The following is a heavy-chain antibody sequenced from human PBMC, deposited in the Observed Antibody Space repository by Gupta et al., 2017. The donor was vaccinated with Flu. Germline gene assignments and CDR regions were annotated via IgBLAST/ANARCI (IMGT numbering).Heavy chain of an antibody. CDR1: GFTFHDYT. CDR2: ISGNSDSV. D-gene: IGHD2-15*01. CDR3: VRTLANVGVVVAGDYYYYSYGMNV. J-gene: IGHJ6*01. V-gene: IGHV3-9*01. Sequence: VQVVESGGGLVQPGRSLRLSCAASGFTFHDYTMHWVRQAQGKSPECVAGISGNSDSVGYAHSAKAPSSIFIVNAKKCLYLQINSVFFDDTAFYSSVRTLANVGVVVAGDYYYYSYGMNVW.